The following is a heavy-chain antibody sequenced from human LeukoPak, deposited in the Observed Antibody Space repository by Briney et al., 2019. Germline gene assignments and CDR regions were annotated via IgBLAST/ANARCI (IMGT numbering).Heavy chain of an antibody. J-gene: IGHJ4*02. Sequence: SETLSLTCTVSGGSISSSSYYWGWIRQPPGKGLEWIGSIYYSGSTYYNPSLKSRVTISVDTSKNQFSLKLSSVTAADTAVYYCANTALGYCSSTSCFTPHYFDYWGQGTLVTVSS. D-gene: IGHD2-2*01. CDR3: ANTALGYCSSTSCFTPHYFDY. CDR1: GGSISSSSYY. CDR2: IYYSGST. V-gene: IGHV4-39*01.